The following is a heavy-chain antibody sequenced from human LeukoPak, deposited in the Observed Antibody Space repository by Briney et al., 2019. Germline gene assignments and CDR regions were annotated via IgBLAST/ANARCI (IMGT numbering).Heavy chain of an antibody. CDR1: GFTFSSYW. CDR2: IKQDGSEK. Sequence: GGSLRLSCAASGFTFSSYWMSWVRQAPGKGLEWVANIKQDGSEKYYVDSVKGRFTNSRDNAKNSLYLQMNSLRVEDTAVYYCARVSRYDSSYYHPYYFDYWGQGTLVTVSS. J-gene: IGHJ4*02. V-gene: IGHV3-7*01. CDR3: ARVSRYDSSYYHPYYFDY. D-gene: IGHD3-22*01.